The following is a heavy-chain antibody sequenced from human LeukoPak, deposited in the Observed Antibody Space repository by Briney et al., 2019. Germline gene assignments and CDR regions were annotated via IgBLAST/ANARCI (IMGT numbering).Heavy chain of an antibody. CDR2: ISDSGGNT. CDR1: GLTFSNYN. CDR3: AKDLGALTYGEGF. D-gene: IGHD3-16*01. J-gene: IGHJ4*02. Sequence: GGSLRLSCAASGLTFSNYNMNWVRQAPGKGLEWVSTISDSGGNTYYADSVRGRFTISRDNSKNTLSLQMNSLRVEDTALYYCAKDLGALTYGEGFWGQGTLVTVSS. V-gene: IGHV3-23*01.